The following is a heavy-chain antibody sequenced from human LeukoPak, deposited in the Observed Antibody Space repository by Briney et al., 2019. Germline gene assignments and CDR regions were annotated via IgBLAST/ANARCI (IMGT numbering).Heavy chain of an antibody. CDR2: IYYSGST. J-gene: IGHJ3*02. Sequence: PSETLSLTCTVSGVPINSYCWSWIRQPPGKGLEWIGYIYYSGSTNYNPSLKSRLTISVDTSKNQFSLRLRSVTAADTAVYYCAREQFQLPSGSFDIWGQGTTVTVSS. V-gene: IGHV4-59*01. CDR3: AREQFQLPSGSFDI. D-gene: IGHD2-2*01. CDR1: GVPINSYC.